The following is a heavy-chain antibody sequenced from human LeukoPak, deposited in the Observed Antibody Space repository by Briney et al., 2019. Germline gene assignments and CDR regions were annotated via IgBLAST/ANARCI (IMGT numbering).Heavy chain of an antibody. Sequence: GGSLRLSCAASEFTFSSYAMSWVRQAPGKGLEWVSYISIGSTTIYYADSVKGRFTISRDIPKNTLYLQMNSLRAEDTAVYYCARSTSRPIHFDYWGQGTLVTVSS. CDR2: ISIGSTTI. J-gene: IGHJ4*02. V-gene: IGHV3-48*01. CDR3: ARSTSRPIHFDY. D-gene: IGHD5/OR15-5a*01. CDR1: EFTFSSYA.